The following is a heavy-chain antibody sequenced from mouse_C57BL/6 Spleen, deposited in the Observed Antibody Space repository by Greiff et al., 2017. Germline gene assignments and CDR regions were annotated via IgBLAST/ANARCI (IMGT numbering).Heavy chain of an antibody. CDR3: ARQGYDAYYFDY. CDR2: ISNLAYSN. CDR1: GFTFSDYG. Sequence: EVMLVESGGGLVQPGGSLKLSCAASGFTFSDYGMAWVRQAPRKGPEGVAFISNLAYSNYYADTVTGRFTISRGNAKNTLYLEMSSLRSEDTAMYYCARQGYDAYYFDYWGQGTSLTVSS. D-gene: IGHD2-2*01. J-gene: IGHJ2*02. V-gene: IGHV5-15*04.